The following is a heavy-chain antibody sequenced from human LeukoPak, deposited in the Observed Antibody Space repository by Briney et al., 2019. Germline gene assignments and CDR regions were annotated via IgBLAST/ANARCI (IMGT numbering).Heavy chain of an antibody. CDR2: ISYDGSDK. Sequence: GGSLRLSCAASGFTFSRHSMHWVRQAPGKGLEWVAVISYDGSDKSYADSVKGQFTISRDNSKNTLYLQMNSLRVEDTAVYYCARDSSMLRGPLVIYYFDFWGQGTLVTVSS. CDR3: ARDSSMLRGPLVIYYFDF. CDR1: GFTFSRHS. V-gene: IGHV3-30*04. J-gene: IGHJ4*02. D-gene: IGHD3-10*01.